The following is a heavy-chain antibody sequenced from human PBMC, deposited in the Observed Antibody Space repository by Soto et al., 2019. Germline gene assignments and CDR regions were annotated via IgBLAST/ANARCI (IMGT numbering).Heavy chain of an antibody. CDR2: INPNSGGT. CDR3: ARDLYGGNYGFDY. CDR1: GYTFTGYY. V-gene: IGHV1-2*04. Sequence: QVQLVQSGAEVKKPGASVKVSCKASGYTFTGYYMHWVRQAPGQGLEWMGWINPNSGGTNYAQKFQGWVTMTRDTSISTGYMELRRLRSDDTAVYDCARDLYGGNYGFDYWGQGTLVTVSS. D-gene: IGHD4-17*01. J-gene: IGHJ4*02.